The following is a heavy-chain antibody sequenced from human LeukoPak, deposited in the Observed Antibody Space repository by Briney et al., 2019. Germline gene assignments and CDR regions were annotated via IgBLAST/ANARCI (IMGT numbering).Heavy chain of an antibody. V-gene: IGHV1-18*01. CDR3: AREQTYYFDY. J-gene: IGHJ4*02. Sequence: ASVNLSCKASGYTFTSYGISCVPQAPGQGLEWMGWISAHNGNTNYTQKLQGRVTMTTDTSTSTAYMELRSLRSDDTAVYYCAREQTYYFDYWGQGTLVTVSS. CDR2: ISAHNGNT. CDR1: GYTFTSYG.